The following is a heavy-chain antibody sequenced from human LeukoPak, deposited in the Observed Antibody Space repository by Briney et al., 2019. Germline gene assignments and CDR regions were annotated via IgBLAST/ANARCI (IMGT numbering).Heavy chain of an antibody. CDR3: VRLRRNNDRSGYYYYYDY. D-gene: IGHD3-22*01. CDR1: GYTFSDFS. J-gene: IGHJ4*02. Sequence: KLGGPLTLSCAACGYTFSDFSVNWVRQAPGKGLEWVSSMTVGSNYRYYADSVRGRFTISRDDARDSLFLQMNSLRAEDTAVYFCVRLRRNNDRSGYYYYYDYWGQGALVTV. CDR2: MTVGSNYR. V-gene: IGHV3-21*01.